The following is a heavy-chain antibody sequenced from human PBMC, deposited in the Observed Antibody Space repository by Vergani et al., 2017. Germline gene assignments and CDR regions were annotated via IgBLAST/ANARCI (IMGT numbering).Heavy chain of an antibody. J-gene: IGHJ5*02. CDR2: IYYSGST. CDR1: GASIRSSNSY. D-gene: IGHD6-19*01. Sequence: QLQLQESGPGLVKPSATLSLTCSVSGASIRSSNSYWGWIRQPPGKGLEWIASIYYSGSTYYNPSLKSRVTISVDTSKNQFSLKLSSVTAADTAVYLCARHSTVKWLVKLGWIAPWGQGILVTVSS. CDR3: ARHSTVKWLVKLGWIAP. V-gene: IGHV4-39*01.